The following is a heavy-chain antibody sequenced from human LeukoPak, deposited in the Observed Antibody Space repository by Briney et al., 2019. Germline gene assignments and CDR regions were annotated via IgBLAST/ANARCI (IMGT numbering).Heavy chain of an antibody. D-gene: IGHD4-17*01. J-gene: IGHJ4*02. CDR1: GFTFSSYE. Sequence: GGSLRLSCAASGFTFSSYEMNWVRQAPGKGLEWVSYISSSGSTIYYADSVKGRFTISRDNAKNSLYLQMNSLRAEDTAVYYCAISGYGDLFDYGGQGTLVTVSS. CDR2: ISSSGSTI. CDR3: AISGYGDLFDY. V-gene: IGHV3-48*03.